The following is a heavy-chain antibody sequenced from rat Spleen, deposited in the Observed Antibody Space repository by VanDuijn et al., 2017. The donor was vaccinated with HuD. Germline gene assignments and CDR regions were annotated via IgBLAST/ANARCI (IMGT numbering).Heavy chain of an antibody. J-gene: IGHJ2*01. V-gene: IGHV3-3*01. Sequence: VQLQESGPGLLKPSQSLSLTCSVTAYSITSSYRWNWIRKFPGNKLEWMGYINSAGSSNYNPSLKSRISITRDTSKNQFFLQVNSVTTEDTATYYCGRDNNYKAYWGQGVMVTVSS. CDR3: GRDNNYKAY. CDR2: INSAGSS. D-gene: IGHD1-10*01. CDR1: AYSITSSYR.